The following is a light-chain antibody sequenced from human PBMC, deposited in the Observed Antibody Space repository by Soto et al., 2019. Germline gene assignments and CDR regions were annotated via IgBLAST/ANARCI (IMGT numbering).Light chain of an antibody. CDR1: QSVSSIY. CDR2: GAS. Sequence: EIVLTQSPGTLSLSPGERATLSCRASQSVSSIYLAWYQQKPGQAPRLPIYGASSRATGIPDRFSGSGSGTDFTLTISRLEPEDFAVYYCQQYGDSTWTFGQGTKV. V-gene: IGKV3-20*01. J-gene: IGKJ1*01. CDR3: QQYGDSTWT.